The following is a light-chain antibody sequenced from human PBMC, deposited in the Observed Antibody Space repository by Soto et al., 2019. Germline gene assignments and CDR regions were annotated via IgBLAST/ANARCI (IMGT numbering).Light chain of an antibody. V-gene: IGKV3-20*01. J-gene: IGKJ1*01. CDR3: QQYNSWPRT. CDR1: QSVSSSY. CDR2: GAS. Sequence: DIVFTQSPGTLSLSPGERAALSCRASQSVSSSYLAWYQQKPGQAPRLLIYGASNRATGIADRFSGSGSGTEFTLTISSLQSEDFAVYYCQQYNSWPRTFGQGTKVDI.